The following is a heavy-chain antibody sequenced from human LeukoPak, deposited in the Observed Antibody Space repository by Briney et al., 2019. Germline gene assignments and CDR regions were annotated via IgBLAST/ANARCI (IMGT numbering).Heavy chain of an antibody. CDR3: AKVSSSVYYYYYMDV. Sequence: GGSLRLSCAASGFTFSSYGMSWVRQAPGKGLEWVSALSGSGGSTFYADSVKGRFTISRDNSKNTLYLQMNSLRAEDTAVYYCAKVSSSVYYYYYMDVWGKGTTVTVSS. J-gene: IGHJ6*03. CDR2: LSGSGGST. V-gene: IGHV3-23*01. D-gene: IGHD6-6*01. CDR1: GFTFSSYG.